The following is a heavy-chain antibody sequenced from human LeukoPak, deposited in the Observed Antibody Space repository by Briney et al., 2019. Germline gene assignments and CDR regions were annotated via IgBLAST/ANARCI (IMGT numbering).Heavy chain of an antibody. J-gene: IGHJ4*02. CDR1: GGSVRSDSYY. V-gene: IGHV4-61*01. D-gene: IGHD6-19*01. CDR2: IYYSGST. CDR3: AREHYTSGWYIRD. Sequence: SETLSLTCTVSGGSVRSDSYYWSWIRQPPGKGLEWIGYIYYSGSTNYNPSLKSRVTISVDTSKNQFSLKLSSVTAADTAVYYCAREHYTSGWYIRDWGQGTLVTVSS.